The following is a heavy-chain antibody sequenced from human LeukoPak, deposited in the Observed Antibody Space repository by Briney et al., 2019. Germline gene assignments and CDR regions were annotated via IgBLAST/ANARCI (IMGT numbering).Heavy chain of an antibody. CDR3: ARGDWDYYYYALDV. V-gene: IGHV3-21*04. CDR2: ISSSSSFI. D-gene: IGHD2-21*01. J-gene: IGHJ6*04. Sequence: VGSLRLSCVVPGFTLTTMIINWVRQRPGKGLEWVSSISSSSSFIYSADSVEGRFTVSRDNAKNSLYLQLNSLRAEDTAVYYCARGDWDYYYYALDVWGKGTTVTVSS. CDR1: GFTLTTMI.